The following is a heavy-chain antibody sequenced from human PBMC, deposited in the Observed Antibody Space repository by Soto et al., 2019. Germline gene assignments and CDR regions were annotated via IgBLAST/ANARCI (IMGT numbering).Heavy chain of an antibody. D-gene: IGHD2-2*01. J-gene: IGHJ6*02. Sequence: QVQLVQSGAEVKKPGSSVKVSCKASGGTFGSYAISWVRQAPGQGLEWMGGIIPIPGTANYAQKFQGRVTIAAYESTSTAYMELSSLRSEETAVYYCARSQGSSTSLEIYYYYYYGMDVWGQGTTFTVSS. CDR1: GGTFGSYA. CDR3: ARSQGSSTSLEIYYYYYYGMDV. CDR2: IIPIPGTA. V-gene: IGHV1-69*01.